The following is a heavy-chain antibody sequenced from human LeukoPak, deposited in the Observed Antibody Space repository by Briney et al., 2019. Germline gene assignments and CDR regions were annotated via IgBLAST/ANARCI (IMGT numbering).Heavy chain of an antibody. CDR2: INLDGSEK. J-gene: IGHJ4*02. CDR3: AREGTRGFFDS. D-gene: IGHD1/OR15-1a*01. V-gene: IGHV3-7*01. CDR1: GFTFSSYW. Sequence: GGSLRLSCAASGFTFSSYWMSWVRQAPGKGLERVADINLDGSEKYYVDSVKGRFTISRDNAKNSLNLHMNSLRAEDTAVYYCAREGTRGFFDSWGRGTLVTVSS.